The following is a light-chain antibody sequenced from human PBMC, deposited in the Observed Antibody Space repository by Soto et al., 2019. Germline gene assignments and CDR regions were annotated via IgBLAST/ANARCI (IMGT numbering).Light chain of an antibody. CDR3: QEYGSSRT. V-gene: IGKV3-20*01. J-gene: IGKJ1*01. CDR1: QTVSTNY. CDR2: DAS. Sequence: ELVLTQSPGTLSLSPGERATLSCRASQTVSTNYLAWYQQRPGQAPRLLLYDASSRATGIPDMFSGSGSGTDFTLTISRLEPEDFAVYYCQEYGSSRTFGQGTKVEIK.